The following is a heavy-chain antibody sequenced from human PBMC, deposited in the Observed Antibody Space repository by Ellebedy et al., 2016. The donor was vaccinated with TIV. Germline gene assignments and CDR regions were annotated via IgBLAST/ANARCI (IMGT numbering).Heavy chain of an antibody. CDR2: INPTSGSS. Sequence: ASVKVSCKASGYTFTSYFLYWVRQAPGQGLEWMGIINPTSGSSNYAQKFQGRVTVTRDTSTSKVYMELSSLRSEDTAVYYCARGDNYYYDSSGYYYSYWGQGTLVTVSS. CDR3: ARGDNYYYDSSGYYYSY. V-gene: IGHV1-46*01. J-gene: IGHJ4*02. D-gene: IGHD3-22*01. CDR1: GYTFTSYF.